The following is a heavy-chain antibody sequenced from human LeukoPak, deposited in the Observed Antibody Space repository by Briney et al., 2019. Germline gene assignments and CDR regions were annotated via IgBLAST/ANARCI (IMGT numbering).Heavy chain of an antibody. D-gene: IGHD6-13*01. CDR1: GFTLSSYA. V-gene: IGHV3-7*01. CDR2: IKQDGTEK. J-gene: IGHJ2*01. Sequence: SGGSLRLSCAASGFTLSSYAMSWVRQAPGKGLEWVANIKQDGTEKNYVDSVKGRLTTSRDNAKNSLFLQMNSLRVEDTAVYYCARVSAAGTGFLDLWGRGTLVLVSA. CDR3: ARVSAAGTGFLDL.